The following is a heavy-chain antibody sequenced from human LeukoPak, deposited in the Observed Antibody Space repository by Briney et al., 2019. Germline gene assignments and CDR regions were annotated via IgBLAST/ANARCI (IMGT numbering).Heavy chain of an antibody. CDR1: GYTFDDHG. J-gene: IGHJ3*02. D-gene: IGHD2/OR15-2a*01. CDR3: ARDNSDAFDI. Sequence: GGSLRLSCAGSGYTFDDHGMSWVRQAPGKGLEWVSGINWDGGSTGYADSVKGRFTISRDNAKNSLYLQMNSLRAEDTAVYYCARDNSDAFDIWGQGTMVTVSS. CDR2: INWDGGST. V-gene: IGHV3-20*04.